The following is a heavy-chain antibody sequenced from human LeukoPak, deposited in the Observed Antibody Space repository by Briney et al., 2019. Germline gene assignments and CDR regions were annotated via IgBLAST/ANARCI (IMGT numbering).Heavy chain of an antibody. CDR3: ARLKRTHWGSYRFRGDYFDY. D-gene: IGHD3-16*02. J-gene: IGHJ4*02. CDR1: GGSISSSSYY. Sequence: KPSETLSLTCTVSGGSISSSSYYWGWIRQPPGKGLEWIGSTYYSGSTYYNPSLKSRVTISVDTSKNQFSLKLSSVTAADTAVYYCARLKRTHWGSYRFRGDYFDYWGQGTLVTVSS. CDR2: TYYSGST. V-gene: IGHV4-39*01.